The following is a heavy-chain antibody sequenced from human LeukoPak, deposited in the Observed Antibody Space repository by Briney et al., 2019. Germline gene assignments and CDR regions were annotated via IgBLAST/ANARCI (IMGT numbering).Heavy chain of an antibody. CDR1: GYSFSVYY. J-gene: IGHJ4*02. Sequence: ASVKVSCKAFGYSFSVYYIQWLRQVPGEGLEWVGWILPHSGDTYYAQKFRGRVTMTTDTSINTAYMELSRLQSDDTGIYFCARPPRDLVSAAPFDYWGQGTLVAVSS. CDR3: ARPPRDLVSAAPFDY. CDR2: ILPHSGDT. D-gene: IGHD2-2*01. V-gene: IGHV1-2*02.